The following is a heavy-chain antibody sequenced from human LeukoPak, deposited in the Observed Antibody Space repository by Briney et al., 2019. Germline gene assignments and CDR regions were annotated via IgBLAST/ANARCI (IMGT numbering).Heavy chain of an antibody. Sequence: SQTLSLTCGISGDFVSSNSAAWNWIRQSPSRGLEWLGRTYYRSRWYNDYAVSVKSRITNNPDTSKNQFSLQLNSVTPEDTAVYYCARAYGSGSYFPSDFDYWGQGTLVTVSS. V-gene: IGHV6-1*01. CDR1: GDFVSSNSAA. CDR3: ARAYGSGSYFPSDFDY. J-gene: IGHJ4*02. D-gene: IGHD3-10*01. CDR2: TYYRSRWYN.